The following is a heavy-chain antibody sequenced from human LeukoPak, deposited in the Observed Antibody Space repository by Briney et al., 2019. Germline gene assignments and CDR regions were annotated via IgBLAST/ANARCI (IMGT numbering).Heavy chain of an antibody. CDR2: INHSGST. J-gene: IGHJ5*02. CDR3: ARCVASSSWYNWFDP. V-gene: IGHV4-34*01. Sequence: SETLSLTCAVYGGSFSGYYWSWIRQPPGKGLEWIGEINHSGSTNYNPSLKSRVTISVDTSKNQFSLKLSSVTAADTAVYYCARCVASSSWYNWFDPWGQGTLVTVSS. D-gene: IGHD6-13*01. CDR1: GGSFSGYY.